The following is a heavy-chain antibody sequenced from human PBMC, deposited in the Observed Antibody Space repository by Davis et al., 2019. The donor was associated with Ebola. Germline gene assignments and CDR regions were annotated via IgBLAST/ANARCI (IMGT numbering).Heavy chain of an antibody. CDR1: GGSVSSGSYY. J-gene: IGHJ6*02. CDR3: ARSPFDIANYYYYGMDV. CDR2: IYYSGST. V-gene: IGHV4-61*01. Sequence: PSETLSLTCTVSGGSVSSGSYYWSWIRQPPGKGLEWIGYIYYSGSTNYNPSLKSRVTISVDTSKNQFSLKLSSVTAADTAVYYCARSPFDIANYYYYGMDVWGQGTTVTVSS. D-gene: IGHD2-15*01.